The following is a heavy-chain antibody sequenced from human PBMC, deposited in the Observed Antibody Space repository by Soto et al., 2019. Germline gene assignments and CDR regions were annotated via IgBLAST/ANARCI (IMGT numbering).Heavy chain of an antibody. D-gene: IGHD1-26*01. CDR1: GDNFTTYW. CDR3: ARHRRSGKMWPPYRWIEP. V-gene: IGHV5-51*01. CDR2: IYPGESDV. J-gene: IGHJ5*02. Sequence: GESLKISCKVSGDNFTTYWIAWVRQVPEKGPQWLGIIYPGESDVMYSPSFQGQVTMSVDKSIDTAYLQWGSLKASDSGIYYCARHRRSGKMWPPYRWIEPWGEGTLVTVSS.